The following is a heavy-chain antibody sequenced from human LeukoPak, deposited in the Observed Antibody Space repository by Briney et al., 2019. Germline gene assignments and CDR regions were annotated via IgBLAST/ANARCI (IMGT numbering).Heavy chain of an antibody. CDR2: TGLSSSYI. CDR3: ARERSYCSGATCSLDL. J-gene: IGHJ5*02. D-gene: IGHD2-15*01. CDR1: GFSLSIYD. V-gene: IGHV3-21*01. Sequence: PGGSLRLSCAASGFSLSIYDIVWVRQAPGKGREWIASTGLSSSYIGYADSVKGRFTISRDNGENSVYLQMNSLRAEDTAVYFCARERSYCSGATCSLDLWGQGTLVTVSS.